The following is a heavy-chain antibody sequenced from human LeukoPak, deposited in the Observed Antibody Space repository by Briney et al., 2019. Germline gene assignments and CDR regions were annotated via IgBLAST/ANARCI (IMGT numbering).Heavy chain of an antibody. V-gene: IGHV4-34*01. CDR2: INHSGST. CDR3: ARTEKPIRRFDY. J-gene: IGHJ4*02. Sequence: SETLSLTCAVYGGSFSGYYWSWIRQPPGKGLEWIGEINHSGSTNYNPSLKSRVTISVDTSKNQFSLKLSSVTAADTAVYYCARTEKPIRRFDYWGQGTLVTVSS. D-gene: IGHD1-14*01. CDR1: GGSFSGYY.